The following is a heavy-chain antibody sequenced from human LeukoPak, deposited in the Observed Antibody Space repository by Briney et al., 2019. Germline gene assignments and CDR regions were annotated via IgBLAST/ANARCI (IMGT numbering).Heavy chain of an antibody. CDR2: VYVSGST. J-gene: IGHJ4*01. Sequence: SETLSLTCSVSHDSISNYYWSWIRQPPGKGLEWIGYVYVSGSTDYNPSLKRRVAMSLDTSKNQFVLKLRSMTAADTAVYYCTREPLPWGRGTQVTVSS. V-gene: IGHV4-59*01. CDR1: HDSISNYY. CDR3: TREPLP.